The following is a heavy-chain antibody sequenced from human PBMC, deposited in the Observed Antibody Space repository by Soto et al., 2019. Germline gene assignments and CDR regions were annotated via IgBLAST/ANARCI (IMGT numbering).Heavy chain of an antibody. CDR3: AEPGGNTVTGRGGLLSAFDI. CDR1: GGSIISYS. CDR2: ISYSGST. V-gene: IGHV4-59*08. J-gene: IGHJ3*02. D-gene: IGHD2-21*02. Sequence: SETLSLTCTFSGGSIISYSWTWIRQPPGKGLEWIGYISYSGSTNYNPSLKSRVTVSVETSKNQFSLKLTSVTAADTAVYYCAEPGGNTVTGRGGLLSAFDIWGQGTMVTVSS.